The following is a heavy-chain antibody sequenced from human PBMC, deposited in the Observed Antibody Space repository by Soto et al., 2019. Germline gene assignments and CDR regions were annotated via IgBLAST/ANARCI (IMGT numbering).Heavy chain of an antibody. V-gene: IGHV4-31*03. CDR3: ARLRIATNNYKWFDP. CDR1: GAALNSGNYY. D-gene: IGHD2-21*01. CDR2: IYVTGAV. Sequence: PSETLSLTCSVSGAALNSGNYYWSWIRQAPGKGLEWIGHIYVTGAVGYNPSLRDRITISQDTSERQFSLNLRLVTTADTAVYYCARLRIATNNYKWFDPWGQGTLVTVSS. J-gene: IGHJ5*02.